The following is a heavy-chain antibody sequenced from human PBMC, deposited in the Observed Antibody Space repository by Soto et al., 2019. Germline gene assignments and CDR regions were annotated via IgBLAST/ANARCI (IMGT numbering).Heavy chain of an antibody. CDR3: ARDRGDSSGCFDY. CDR2: IIPILGIA. D-gene: IGHD3-22*01. J-gene: IGHJ4*02. V-gene: IGHV1-69*08. CDR1: VGTFSSYT. Sequence: QVQLVQSGAEVKKPGSSVKVSCKASVGTFSSYTISWVRQAPGQGLEWMGRIIPILGIANYAQKFQGRVTITADKSTSTAYMELSSLRSEDTAVYYCARDRGDSSGCFDYWGQGTLVTVSS.